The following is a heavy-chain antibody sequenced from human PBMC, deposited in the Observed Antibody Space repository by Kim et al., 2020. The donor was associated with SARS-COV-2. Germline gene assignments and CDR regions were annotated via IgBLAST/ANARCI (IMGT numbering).Heavy chain of an antibody. J-gene: IGHJ4*02. CDR3: ARGRGGYDWTDENPGAHFDY. V-gene: IGHV4-31*03. D-gene: IGHD5-12*01. CDR1: GGSISSGGYY. CDR2: IYYSGST. Sequence: SETLSLTCTVSGGSISSGGYYWSWIRQHPGKGLEWIGYIYYSGSTYYNPSLKSRVTISVDTSKNQFSLKLSSVTAADTAVYYCARGRGGYDWTDENPGAHFDYWGQGTLVTVSS.